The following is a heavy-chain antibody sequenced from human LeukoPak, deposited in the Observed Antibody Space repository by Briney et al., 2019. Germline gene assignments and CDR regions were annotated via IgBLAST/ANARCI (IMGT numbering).Heavy chain of an antibody. CDR1: GYTFIDYY. CDR2: INPRDGGT. J-gene: IGHJ4*02. Sequence: ASVKVSCKGSGYTFIDYYLHWVRQAPGQGLEWVGYINPRDGGTSSPPNFRGRVTMTTDASSSTVYMELSRLTSDDTAIYYCAREGNGLLSKDPDYWGQGTLVTVSS. CDR3: AREGNGLLSKDPDY. V-gene: IGHV1-2*02. D-gene: IGHD2-15*01.